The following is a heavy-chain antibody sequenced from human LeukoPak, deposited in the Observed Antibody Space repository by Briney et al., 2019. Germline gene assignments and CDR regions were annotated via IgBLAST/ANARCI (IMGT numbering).Heavy chain of an antibody. J-gene: IGHJ4*02. CDR1: GFIFTKYW. D-gene: IGHD2/OR15-2a*01. CDR2: VNSGGSAT. V-gene: IGHV3-74*01. CDR3: TSFYETN. Sequence: GGSLRLSCAASGFIFTKYWMHWVRQAPGKGLVWVSNVNSGGSATSYADSVKGRITISRDKAKNTVYLHMNSLRVEDTAVYYCTSFYETNWGQGTLVTVSS.